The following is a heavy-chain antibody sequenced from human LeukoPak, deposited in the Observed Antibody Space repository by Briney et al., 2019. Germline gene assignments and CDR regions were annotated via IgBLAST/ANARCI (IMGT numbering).Heavy chain of an antibody. Sequence: SETLSLTCTASGGSIRSSSYYWGWIRQPPGKGLEWIGSIYYSGSTYYNASLKSRGTISVDTSKNQFSLRLNSVTAADTAVYFCARQVVAVAGTGYFGYWGQGTLVTVSS. D-gene: IGHD6-19*01. J-gene: IGHJ4*02. CDR2: IYYSGST. V-gene: IGHV4-39*01. CDR3: ARQVVAVAGTGYFGY. CDR1: GGSIRSSSYY.